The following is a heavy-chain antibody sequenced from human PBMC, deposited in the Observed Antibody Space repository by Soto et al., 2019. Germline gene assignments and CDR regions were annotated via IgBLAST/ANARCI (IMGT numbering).Heavy chain of an antibody. CDR2: ISGSGGDT. V-gene: IGHV3-23*01. CDR1: GFTFSNFA. J-gene: IGHJ4*02. Sequence: GGSLRVSCAVSGFTFSNFAMSWVRQAPGKGLEWVSAISGSGGDTWYKDSVEGRFTISRDNSKNTLFLHLSSLRSEDTAIYYCAKDRYTYNTAGFDYWGQGTLVTASS. D-gene: IGHD3-16*02. CDR3: AKDRYTYNTAGFDY.